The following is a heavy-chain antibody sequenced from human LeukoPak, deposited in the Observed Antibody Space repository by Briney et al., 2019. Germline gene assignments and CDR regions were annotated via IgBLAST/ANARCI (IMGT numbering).Heavy chain of an antibody. CDR3: ARNYDSSGPPGY. D-gene: IGHD3-22*01. Sequence: SETLSLTCAVYGGSFSDYYWSWIRQPPGKGLEWIGEINHSGSTNYNPSLKSRVTISVDTSKNQFSLKLSSVTAADTAVYYCARNYDSSGPPGYWGQGTLVTVSS. CDR1: GGSFSDYY. J-gene: IGHJ4*02. V-gene: IGHV4-34*01. CDR2: INHSGST.